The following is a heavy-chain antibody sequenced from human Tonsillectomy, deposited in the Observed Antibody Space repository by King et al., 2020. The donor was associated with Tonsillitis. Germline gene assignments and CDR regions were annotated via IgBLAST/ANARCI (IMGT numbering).Heavy chain of an antibody. D-gene: IGHD6-19*01. V-gene: IGHV5-10-1*03. CDR3: ARYRSGWRNGMDV. CDR1: GYSFTSYW. J-gene: IGHJ6*02. Sequence: VQLVESGAEVKKPGESLRISCKGSGYSFTSYWISWVRQLPGKGLEWMGIIDPGDSYTNYSPSLQGHVTISADRSISTSHLQWSSLEASDTAMYYCARYRSGWRNGMDVWGQGTTVTVSS. CDR2: IDPGDSYT.